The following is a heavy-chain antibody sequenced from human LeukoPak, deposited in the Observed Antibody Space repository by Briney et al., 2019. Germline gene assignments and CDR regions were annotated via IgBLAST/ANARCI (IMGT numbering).Heavy chain of an antibody. CDR3: ARGAVGSLLLPSSGYYYGY. D-gene: IGHD3-22*01. CDR1: GGSFSGYY. CDR2: INHSGST. Sequence: SETLSLTCAVYGGSFSGYYWSWIRQPPGKGLEWIGEINHSGSTNYNPSLKSRVTISVDTSKNQFSLKLSSVTAADTAVYYCARGAVGSLLLPSSGYYYGYWGQGTLVTVPS. J-gene: IGHJ4*02. V-gene: IGHV4-34*01.